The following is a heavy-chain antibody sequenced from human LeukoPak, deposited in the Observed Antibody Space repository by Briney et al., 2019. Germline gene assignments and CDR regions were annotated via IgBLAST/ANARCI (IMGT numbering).Heavy chain of an antibody. CDR3: ARRGYYDILTGSYYYYGMDV. CDR2: IYYTGST. J-gene: IGHJ6*02. V-gene: IGHV4-59*08. Sequence: PSETLSLTCTVSGGSISSYYWSWIRQPPGKGLEWIGYIYYTGSTNYNPSLKSRVTISVDTSKNQFSLKLSSVTAADTAVYYCARRGYYDILTGSYYYYGMDVWGQGTTVTVSS. D-gene: IGHD3-9*01. CDR1: GGSISSYY.